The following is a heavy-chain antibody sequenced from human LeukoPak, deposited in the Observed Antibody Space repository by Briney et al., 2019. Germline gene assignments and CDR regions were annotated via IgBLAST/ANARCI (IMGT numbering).Heavy chain of an antibody. CDR1: GGTFSSYA. D-gene: IGHD3-16*02. CDR3: ARVSTGRSYNYYYGMDV. CDR2: IIPIFGTA. V-gene: IGHV1-69*01. J-gene: IGHJ6*02. Sequence: SVKVSCKASGGTFSSYAISWVRQAPGQGLEWMGGIIPIFGTANYAQKFQGRVTITADESTSTAYMELSSLRSEDTAVYYCARVSTGRSYNYYYGMDVWGQGTTVTVSS.